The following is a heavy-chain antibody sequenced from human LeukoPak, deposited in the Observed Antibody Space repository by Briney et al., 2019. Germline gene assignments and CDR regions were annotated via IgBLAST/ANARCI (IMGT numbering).Heavy chain of an antibody. CDR1: GGSFSGYY. CDR2: INHSGST. J-gene: IGHJ4*02. V-gene: IGHV4-34*01. Sequence: SETLSLTCAVSGGSFSGYYWSWIRKPPGKGLELIGVINHSGSTNYNPSLKSRVTISVDTSKNQFSLKLSSVTAADTAVYYCARVSTYYYGSGTLGYWGQGTLVTVSS. CDR3: ARVSTYYYGSGTLGY. D-gene: IGHD3-10*01.